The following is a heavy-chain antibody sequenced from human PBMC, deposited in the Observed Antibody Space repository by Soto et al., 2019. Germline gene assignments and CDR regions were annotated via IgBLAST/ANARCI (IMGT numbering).Heavy chain of an antibody. CDR2: ITESGHAA. Sequence: QVQLVESGGALVKPGGSLRLSCAASGFTFSDYYMSWIRQTPGKGLEWLSYITESGHAAEYADSVRGRFTISRDNNKNSLYLQMNSLRVVDTGVYYCARAIRGYGAYGGYLGQGTLVTVSS. CDR1: GFTFSDYY. J-gene: IGHJ4*02. D-gene: IGHD5-12*01. CDR3: ARAIRGYGAYGGY. V-gene: IGHV3-11*04.